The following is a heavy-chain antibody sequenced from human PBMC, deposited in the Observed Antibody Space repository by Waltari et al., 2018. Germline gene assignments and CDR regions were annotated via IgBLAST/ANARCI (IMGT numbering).Heavy chain of an antibody. CDR2: IDPNSGAT. D-gene: IGHD2-21*01. CDR1: RNAFSQHY. J-gene: IGHJ4*02. Sequence: VQLVQSGTEVRRPGASVKVSCKASRNAFSQHYLHWVRRARGQGLEWMGCIDPNSGATNYGQTFKDRIPLTRDTSVNTAYMELTRLAAFDTAVYYCAREYCAGECRLFDFWGQGTGLTVSS. V-gene: IGHV1-2*02. CDR3: AREYCAGECRLFDF.